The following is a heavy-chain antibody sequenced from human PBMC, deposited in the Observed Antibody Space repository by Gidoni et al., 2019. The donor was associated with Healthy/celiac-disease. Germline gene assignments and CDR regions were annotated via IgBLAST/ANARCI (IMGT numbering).Heavy chain of an antibody. V-gene: IGHV4-34*01. CDR2: INHSGST. J-gene: IGHJ6*03. CDR1: GGSFSGYY. D-gene: IGHD5-12*01. Sequence: QVQLQQWGAGLLKPSETLSLTCAVYGGSFSGYYWSWIRQPPGKGLEWIGEINHSGSTNYNPSLKSRVTISVDTSKNQFSLKLSSVTAADTAVYYCARGKKWLRSLPYYYYYMDVWGKGTTVTVSS. CDR3: ARGKKWLRSLPYYYYYMDV.